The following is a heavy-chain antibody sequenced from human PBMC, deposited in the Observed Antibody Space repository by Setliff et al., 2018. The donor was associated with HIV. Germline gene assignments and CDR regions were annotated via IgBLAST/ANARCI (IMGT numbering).Heavy chain of an antibody. CDR1: GGSISSSSYY. Sequence: SETLSLTCTVSGGSISSSSYYWGWIRQPPGKGLEWIGSIYYSGSTYDNPSRKSRVTISVDTSKNQFSLKLSSVTAADTAVYYCARRQQLWLLYAFDIWGQGTMVTVSS. CDR2: IYYSGST. V-gene: IGHV4-39*01. J-gene: IGHJ3*02. CDR3: ARRQQLWLLYAFDI. D-gene: IGHD5-18*01.